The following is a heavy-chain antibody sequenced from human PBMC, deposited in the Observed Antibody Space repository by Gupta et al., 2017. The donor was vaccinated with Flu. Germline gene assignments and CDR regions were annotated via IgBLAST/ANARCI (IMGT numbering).Heavy chain of an antibody. Sequence: NSGVGVGWIRQPPGKALEWLALIYWNENKRYSPSLKSRLNITKDTSKNQVVLTMINMDPVDTATYYCAHTNIYGVTGKDYWGLGTLVTVSS. D-gene: IGHD2-21*02. CDR2: IYWNENK. CDR3: AHTNIYGVTGKDY. J-gene: IGHJ4*02. CDR1: NSGVG. V-gene: IGHV2-5*01.